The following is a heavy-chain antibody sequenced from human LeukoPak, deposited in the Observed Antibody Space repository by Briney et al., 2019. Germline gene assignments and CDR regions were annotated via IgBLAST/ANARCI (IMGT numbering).Heavy chain of an antibody. D-gene: IGHD2-2*01. J-gene: IGHJ2*01. CDR1: GYTFTELS. V-gene: IGHV1-24*01. CDR3: ATHRKYQLLNDWYFDL. CDR2: FDPEDGET. Sequence: ASVKVSCKISGYTFTELSIHWVRQAPGKGLEWMGGFDPEDGETIYAQKFQGRVTMTEDTSTDTAYMELSSLRSEDTAVYYCATHRKYQLLNDWYFDLWGRGTLVTVSS.